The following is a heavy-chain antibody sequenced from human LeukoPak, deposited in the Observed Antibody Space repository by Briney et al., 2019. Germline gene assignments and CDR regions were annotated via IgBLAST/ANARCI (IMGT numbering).Heavy chain of an antibody. Sequence: PGGSLRLSCAASGFTFSSYSMNWVRQAPGKGLEWVSSISSSSSYIYFAGSVKGRFTIPRDNAKNSLYLQMNSLRAEDTAVYYCARDCWDYGSGSYCGIDYWGQGTLVTVSS. CDR1: GFTFSSYS. V-gene: IGHV3-21*01. CDR2: ISSSSSYI. D-gene: IGHD3-10*01. CDR3: ARDCWDYGSGSYCGIDY. J-gene: IGHJ4*02.